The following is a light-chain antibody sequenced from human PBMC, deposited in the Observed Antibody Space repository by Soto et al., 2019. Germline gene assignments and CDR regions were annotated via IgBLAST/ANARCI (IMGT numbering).Light chain of an antibody. Sequence: QSALTQPASVSGSPGQSITISCTGTSSDVGSYNFVSWYQQHPGKAPKLMIYEGSKRPSGVSNRFSGSKSGNTASLTISGLQAEDEADYYCCSYVGRVVFGGGTKLTVL. CDR3: CSYVGRVV. CDR2: EGS. J-gene: IGLJ2*01. V-gene: IGLV2-23*01. CDR1: SSDVGSYNF.